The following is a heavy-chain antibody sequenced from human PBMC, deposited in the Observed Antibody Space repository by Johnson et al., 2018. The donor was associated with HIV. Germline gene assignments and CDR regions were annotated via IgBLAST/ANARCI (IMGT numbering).Heavy chain of an antibody. CDR3: AKVPPGRGFDAFDI. Sequence: VQLVESGGGLVKPGGSLRLSCAASGFTFTDYYMNWMRQAPGKGLEWVSHISSSGSTIYYADSVKGRFTISRDNSKNTLYLQMNSLRAEDTAVYYCAKVPPGRGFDAFDIWGQGTMVTVSS. CDR2: ISSSGSTI. V-gene: IGHV3-11*01. J-gene: IGHJ3*02. CDR1: GFTFTDYY.